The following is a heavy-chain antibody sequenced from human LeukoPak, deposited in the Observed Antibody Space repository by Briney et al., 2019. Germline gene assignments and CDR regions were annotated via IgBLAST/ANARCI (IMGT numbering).Heavy chain of an antibody. CDR2: IYYSGST. CDR1: GGSISSYC. V-gene: IGHV4-59*01. CDR3: ARIRPPDYYYYYYMDV. Sequence: SETLSLTCTVSGGSISSYCGSWIRQPPGKGLEWIGYIYYSGSTNYNPSLKSRVTISVDTSKNQFSLKLSSVTAADTAVYYCARIRPPDYYYYYYMDVWGKGTTVTVSS. J-gene: IGHJ6*03.